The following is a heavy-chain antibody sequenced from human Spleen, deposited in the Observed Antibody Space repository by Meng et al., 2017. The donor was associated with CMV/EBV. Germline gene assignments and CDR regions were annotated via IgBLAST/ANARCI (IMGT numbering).Heavy chain of an antibody. V-gene: IGHV1-2*02. CDR3: ARGGYSALSYYGIDV. Sequence: ASVKVSCKTSGYIFTGYYMHWVRQAPGQGLEWMGWINPNSGGTIYAQKFQGRVTMTRDTSISTAYMDLGRLRSDDTAMYYCARGGYSALSYYGIDVWGQGTTVTVSS. CDR2: INPNSGGT. D-gene: IGHD6-13*01. J-gene: IGHJ6*02. CDR1: GYIFTGYY.